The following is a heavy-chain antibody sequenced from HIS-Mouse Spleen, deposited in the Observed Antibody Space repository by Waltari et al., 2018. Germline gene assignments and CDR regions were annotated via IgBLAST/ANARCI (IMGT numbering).Heavy chain of an antibody. Sequence: EVQLVESGGGLVKPGGSLRLSCAASGFTFSSDSMNWVRQAPGKGLEWVSSISSSSSYIYYADSVKGRFTISRDNAKNSLYLQMNSLRAEDTAVYYCARDPSIAARPDYFDYWGQGTLVTVSS. CDR3: ARDPSIAARPDYFDY. CDR2: ISSSSSYI. V-gene: IGHV3-21*01. CDR1: GFTFSSDS. J-gene: IGHJ4*02. D-gene: IGHD6-6*01.